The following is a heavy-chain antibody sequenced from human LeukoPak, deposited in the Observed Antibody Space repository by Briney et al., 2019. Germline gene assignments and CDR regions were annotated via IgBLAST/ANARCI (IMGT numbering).Heavy chain of an antibody. Sequence: ASVKVSCKTSGYSFTAFYIHWVRQAPGQGLEWMGWIHPRRGDTNYAQKFQGRVTMTRGTSVSTAYMELSGLTSDDTAVYYCARDGYTYGQVDYWGQGTQVTVSS. CDR2: IHPRRGDT. D-gene: IGHD5-18*01. V-gene: IGHV1-2*02. CDR1: GYSFTAFY. CDR3: ARDGYTYGQVDY. J-gene: IGHJ4*02.